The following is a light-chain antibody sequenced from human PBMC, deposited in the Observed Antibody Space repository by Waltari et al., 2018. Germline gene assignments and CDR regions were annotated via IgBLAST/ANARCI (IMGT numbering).Light chain of an antibody. V-gene: IGKV4-1*01. J-gene: IGKJ1*01. Sequence: DIVMTQSPDSLAVSLGERATNNCKSSPSVLYSSNNKNYLAWYQQKPGQPPKLLIYWASTRESGVPDRFSGSGSGTDFTLTISSLQAEDVAVYYCQQCYSTPPTFGQGTKVEIK. CDR1: PSVLYSSNNKNY. CDR2: WAS. CDR3: QQCYSTPPT.